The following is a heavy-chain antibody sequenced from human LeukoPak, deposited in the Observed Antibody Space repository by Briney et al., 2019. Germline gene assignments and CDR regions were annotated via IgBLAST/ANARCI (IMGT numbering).Heavy chain of an antibody. Sequence: ASVTVSCKASGYTFTGYYMHWVRQAPGQGLEWMGWINPNSCGTNYAQKFQGWVTMTRDTSISTAYMELSRLRSDDTAVYCCARGRQLRYFDRTGDYYYGMDVWGKGTTVTVSS. CDR3: ARGRQLRYFDRTGDYYYGMDV. D-gene: IGHD3-9*01. J-gene: IGHJ6*04. CDR1: GYTFTGYY. CDR2: INPNSCGT. V-gene: IGHV1-2*04.